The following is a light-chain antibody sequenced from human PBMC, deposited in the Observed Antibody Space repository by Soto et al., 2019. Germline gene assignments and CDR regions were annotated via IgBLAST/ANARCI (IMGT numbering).Light chain of an antibody. CDR3: QKSFTTHWT. Sequence: DIQMTQSPSSLSPSVGDKVTSTCRASQDIRNYLNWYQQKPGKAPKLLILGASSLYTGVPKRLSGSGFGTELTLTISGLQPEDFATYFCQKSFTTHWTCGQGTKVDIK. CDR1: QDIRNY. CDR2: GAS. J-gene: IGKJ1*01. V-gene: IGKV1-39*01.